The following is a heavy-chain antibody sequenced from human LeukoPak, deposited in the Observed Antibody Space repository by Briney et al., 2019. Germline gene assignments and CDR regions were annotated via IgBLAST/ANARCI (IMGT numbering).Heavy chain of an antibody. J-gene: IGHJ4*02. CDR2: IYYSGST. CDR1: GGSISSGGYY. CDR3: AGSEATVTRPQSYYFDY. V-gene: IGHV4-31*03. D-gene: IGHD4-17*01. Sequence: NTSETLSLTCTVSGGSISSGGYYWSWIRQHPGKGLEWIGYIYYSGSTYYNPSLKSRVTISVDTSKNQFSLKLSSVTAADTAVYYCAGSEATVTRPQSYYFDYWGQGTLVTRSA.